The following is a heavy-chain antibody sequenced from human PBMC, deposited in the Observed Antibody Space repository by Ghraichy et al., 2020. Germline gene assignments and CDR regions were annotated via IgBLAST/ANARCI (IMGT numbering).Heavy chain of an antibody. Sequence: GSLRLSCTVSGGSISSSSYYWGWIRQPPGKGLEWIGSIYYSGSTYYNPSLKSRVTISVDTSKNQFSLKLSSVTAADTAVYYCASEGFRIDYWGQGTLVTVSS. D-gene: IGHD3-3*01. J-gene: IGHJ4*02. CDR3: ASEGFRIDY. CDR1: GGSISSSSYY. CDR2: IYYSGST. V-gene: IGHV4-39*01.